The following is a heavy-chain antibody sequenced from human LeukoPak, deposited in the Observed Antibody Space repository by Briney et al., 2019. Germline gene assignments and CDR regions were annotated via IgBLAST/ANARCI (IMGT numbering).Heavy chain of an antibody. D-gene: IGHD1-26*01. Sequence: ASVKVSCKASGYTFTSYYMHWVRQAPEQGLEWMGIINPSGGSTSYAQKFQGRVTMTRDTSTSTVYMELSSLRSEDTAVYYCARATTGVGFDYWGQGTLVTVSS. V-gene: IGHV1-46*01. CDR1: GYTFTSYY. CDR3: ARATTGVGFDY. CDR2: INPSGGST. J-gene: IGHJ4*02.